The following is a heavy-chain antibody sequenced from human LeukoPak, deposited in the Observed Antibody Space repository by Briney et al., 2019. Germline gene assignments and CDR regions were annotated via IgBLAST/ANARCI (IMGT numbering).Heavy chain of an antibody. Sequence: SETLSLTCTVSGGSISSSSYYWGWIRQPPGKGLEWIGNIYYSGSTYYSPSLKSRVTISVDTSKNQFSLKLSSVTAADTAVYYCARPDYYDSNINYWGQGTLVTVSS. CDR1: GGSISSSSYY. CDR3: ARPDYYDSNINY. CDR2: IYYSGST. V-gene: IGHV4-39*01. J-gene: IGHJ4*02. D-gene: IGHD3-22*01.